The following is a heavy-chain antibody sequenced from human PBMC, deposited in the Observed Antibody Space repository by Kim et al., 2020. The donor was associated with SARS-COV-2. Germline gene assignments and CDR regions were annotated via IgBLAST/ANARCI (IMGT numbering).Heavy chain of an antibody. CDR2: IRSKAYGGTT. V-gene: IGHV3-49*03. CDR3: TRANLHHWTWIQLWLRGGGFDY. Sequence: GGSLRLSCTASGFTFGDYAMSWFRQAPGKGLEWVGFIRSKAYGGTTEYAASVKGRFTISRDDSKSIAYLQMNSLKTEDTAVYYCTRANLHHWTWIQLWLRGGGFDYWGQGTLVTVSS. D-gene: IGHD5-18*01. J-gene: IGHJ4*02. CDR1: GFTFGDYA.